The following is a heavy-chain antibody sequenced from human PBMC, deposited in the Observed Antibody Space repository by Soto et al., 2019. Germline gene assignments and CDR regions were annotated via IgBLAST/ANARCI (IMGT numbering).Heavy chain of an antibody. CDR2: IIPILGIA. D-gene: IGHD2-2*01. J-gene: IGHJ6*03. CDR1: GGTFSSYT. Sequence: SVKVSCKASGGTFSSYTISWVRQAPGQGLEWMGRIIPILGIANYAQKFQGRVTITADKSTSTAYMELSSLRSEDTAVYYCARDRLSLLKDIVVVPAAPALRYYYMDVWGKGTTVTVSS. CDR3: ARDRLSLLKDIVVVPAAPALRYYYMDV. V-gene: IGHV1-69*04.